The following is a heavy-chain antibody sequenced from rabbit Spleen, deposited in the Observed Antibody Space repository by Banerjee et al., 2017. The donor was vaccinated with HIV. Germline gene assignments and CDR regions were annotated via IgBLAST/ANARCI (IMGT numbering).Heavy chain of an antibody. V-gene: IGHV1S69*01. CDR2: IGSAGST. Sequence: QSLEESGGRLVTPGTPLTLTCTVSGFSLSSYAMSWVRQAPGKGLEWIGIIGSAGSTYYASWAKGRFTISKTSTTVDLKITSPTTEDTATYFCARTHTDSSSYSVWGPGTLVTVS. CDR1: GFSLSSYA. D-gene: IGHD1-1*01. J-gene: IGHJ3*01. CDR3: ARTHTDSSSYSV.